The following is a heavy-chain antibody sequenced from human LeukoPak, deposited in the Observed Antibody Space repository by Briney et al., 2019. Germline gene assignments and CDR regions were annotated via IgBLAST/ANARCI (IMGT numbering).Heavy chain of an antibody. Sequence: GGSLRLSCAASGFTFSSYWMSWVRQAPGKGLEWVANIKQDGSEKYYVDSVKGRFTISRDNSQNTLYLQMNSLRAEDTAVYYCARVNTNYYLPVNYGMDVWGQGTTVTVSS. J-gene: IGHJ6*02. D-gene: IGHD3-10*01. CDR3: ARVNTNYYLPVNYGMDV. V-gene: IGHV3-7*01. CDR2: IKQDGSEK. CDR1: GFTFSSYW.